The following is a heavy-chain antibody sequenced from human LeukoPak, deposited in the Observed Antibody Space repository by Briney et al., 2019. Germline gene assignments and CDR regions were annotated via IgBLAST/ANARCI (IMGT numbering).Heavy chain of an antibody. CDR3: ARDVIGYCSGGSCYPQYMDV. J-gene: IGHJ6*03. CDR1: GGSISSSSYY. CDR2: IYYSGST. D-gene: IGHD2-15*01. V-gene: IGHV4-39*07. Sequence: SETLSLTCTVSGGSISSSSYYWGWIRQPPGKGLEWIGSIYYSGSTYYNPSLKSRVTISVDTSKNQFSLKLSSVTAADTAVYYCARDVIGYCSGGSCYPQYMDVWGKGTTVTVSS.